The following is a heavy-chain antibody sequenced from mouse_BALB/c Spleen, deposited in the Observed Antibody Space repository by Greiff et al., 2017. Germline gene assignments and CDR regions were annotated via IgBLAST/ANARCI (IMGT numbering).Heavy chain of an antibody. Sequence: QVQLKQPGAELVRPGASVKLSCKASGYTFTSYWINWVKQRPGQGLEWIGNIYPSDSYTNYNQKFKDKATLTVDKSSSTAYMQLSSPTSEDSAVYYCTREDYYGSSYYFDDWGQGTTLTVSS. J-gene: IGHJ2*01. D-gene: IGHD1-1*01. V-gene: IGHV1-69*02. CDR3: TREDYYGSSYYFDD. CDR2: IYPSDSYT. CDR1: GYTFTSYW.